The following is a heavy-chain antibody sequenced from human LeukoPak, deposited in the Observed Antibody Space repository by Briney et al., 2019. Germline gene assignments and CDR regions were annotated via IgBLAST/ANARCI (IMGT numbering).Heavy chain of an antibody. CDR2: IYSGGST. CDR3: ARAPPYGYYDSSGYYPYYFDY. CDR1: GFTVSSNY. D-gene: IGHD3-22*01. V-gene: IGHV3-66*01. Sequence: GGSLRLSCAASGFTVSSNYMSWVRQAPGKGLEWVSVIYSGGSTYYADSVKGRFTISRDNSKNTLYLQMNSLRAEDTAVYYCARAPPYGYYDSSGYYPYYFDYWGQGTLVTVSS. J-gene: IGHJ4*02.